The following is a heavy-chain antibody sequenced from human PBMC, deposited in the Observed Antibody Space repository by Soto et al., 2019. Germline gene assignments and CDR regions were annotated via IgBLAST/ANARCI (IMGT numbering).Heavy chain of an antibody. CDR1: GGSISSSTSY. J-gene: IGHJ4*02. CDR2: IYDGGNS. CDR3: VRHSSGSPHPGFEY. Sequence: QLQLQESGPGLVKPSETLSLTCTVSGGSISSSTSYWGWVRQPPGKGLEWIASIYDGGNSHYLPSLRSRVTISVDTSKNHLSLKLSSVTAADTAVYYCVRHSSGSPHPGFEYWGQGTLVTVSS. V-gene: IGHV4-39*01. D-gene: IGHD1-26*01.